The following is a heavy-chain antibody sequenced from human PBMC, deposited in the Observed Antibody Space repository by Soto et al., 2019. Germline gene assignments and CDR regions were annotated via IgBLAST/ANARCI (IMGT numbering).Heavy chain of an antibody. D-gene: IGHD4-17*01. CDR3: ARVTVSDYGDYWFDP. V-gene: IGHV3-64*02. J-gene: IGHJ5*02. Sequence: GGSLRLSCAASGFTFSSYAMHWVRQAPGKGLEYVSAISSNGGSTYYADSVKGRFTISRDNSKNTLYLQMGSLRAEDMAVYYCARVTVSDYGDYWFDPWGQGTLVTVSS. CDR1: GFTFSSYA. CDR2: ISSNGGST.